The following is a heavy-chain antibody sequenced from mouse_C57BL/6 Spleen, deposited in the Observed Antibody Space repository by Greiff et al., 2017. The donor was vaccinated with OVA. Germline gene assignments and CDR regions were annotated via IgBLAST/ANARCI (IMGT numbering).Heavy chain of an antibody. D-gene: IGHD2-4*01. J-gene: IGHJ4*01. CDR3: ARSMITTRTAYYAMDY. Sequence: VQLQQPGAELVMPGASVKLSCKASGYTFTSYWMHWVKQRPGQGLEWIGEIDPSDSYTNYNQKFKGKSTLTVDKSSSTAYMQLSSLTSEDSAVYYCARSMITTRTAYYAMDYWGQGTSVTVSS. CDR2: IDPSDSYT. CDR1: GYTFTSYW. V-gene: IGHV1-69*01.